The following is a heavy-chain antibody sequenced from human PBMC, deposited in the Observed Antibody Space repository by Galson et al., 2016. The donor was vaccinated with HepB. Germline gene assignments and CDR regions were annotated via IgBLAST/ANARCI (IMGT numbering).Heavy chain of an antibody. Sequence: PALVKPTQTLTLTCTFSGFSLSTPAVGVAWIRQPPGKALEWLALIYWDDDKRYSPSLKNRLSITKDTSKNQVVLTMTNMDPVDTATYYCAHSPTTVTTYYFDYWGQGTLAPVSS. CDR2: IYWDDDK. CDR1: GFSLSTPAVG. V-gene: IGHV2-5*02. D-gene: IGHD4-11*01. J-gene: IGHJ4*01. CDR3: AHSPTTVTTYYFDY.